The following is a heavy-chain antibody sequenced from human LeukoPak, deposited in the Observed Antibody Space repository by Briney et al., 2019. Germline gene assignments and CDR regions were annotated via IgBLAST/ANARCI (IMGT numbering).Heavy chain of an antibody. CDR2: IIPIFGIA. J-gene: IGHJ6*02. Sequence: SVKVSCKASGGTFSSYAISWVRQAPGQGLEWMGRIIPIFGIANYAQKFKGRVTITADKSTSTAYIELSSLRSEDTAVYYCAVTGCGGDCYTYGYYYFGMDVWGQGTTVTVSS. D-gene: IGHD2-21*02. CDR1: GGTFSSYA. CDR3: AVTGCGGDCYTYGYYYFGMDV. V-gene: IGHV1-69*04.